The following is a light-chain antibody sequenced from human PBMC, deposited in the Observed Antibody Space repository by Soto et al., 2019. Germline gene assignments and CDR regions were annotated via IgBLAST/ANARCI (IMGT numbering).Light chain of an antibody. CDR3: QAWDSSTGV. CDR1: KLGDKY. V-gene: IGLV3-1*01. Sequence: SSELTQPPSVSVSPGQTASITCSGDKLGDKYACWYQQKPGQSPVLVIYQDSKRPSGIPERFSGSNSGNTATLTISGTQAMDEADYYCQAWDSSTGVFGTGTKV. J-gene: IGLJ1*01. CDR2: QDS.